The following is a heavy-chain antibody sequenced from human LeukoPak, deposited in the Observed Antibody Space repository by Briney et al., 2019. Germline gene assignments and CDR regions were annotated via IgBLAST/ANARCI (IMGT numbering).Heavy chain of an antibody. Sequence: PSETLSLTCAVYGGSFSGYYWSWIRQPPGKGLEWIGEINHSGSTNYNPSLKSRVTISVDTSKNQFSLKLSSVTAADTAVYYCARLGLLWFGELFSWFDPWGQGTLVTVSS. CDR2: INHSGST. V-gene: IGHV4-34*01. D-gene: IGHD3-10*01. CDR3: ARLGLLWFGELFSWFDP. CDR1: GGSFSGYY. J-gene: IGHJ5*02.